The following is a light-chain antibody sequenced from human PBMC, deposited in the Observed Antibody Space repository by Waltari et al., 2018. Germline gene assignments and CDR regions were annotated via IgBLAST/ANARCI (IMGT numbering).Light chain of an antibody. J-gene: IGKJ1*01. CDR1: QSVGSSS. Sequence: EIVLTPSPGTASMSPGERVTLSCRASQSVGSSSLAWYQQKPGEAPRLVIYRASRRATGIPDRLSGSGSGTDFSLTISRLEPEDFAVYYCQQHGTLPATFGQGTKVEIK. CDR2: RAS. V-gene: IGKV3-20*01. CDR3: QQHGTLPAT.